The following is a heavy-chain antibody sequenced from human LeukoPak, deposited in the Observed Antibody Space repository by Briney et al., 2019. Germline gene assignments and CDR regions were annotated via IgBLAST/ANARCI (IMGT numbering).Heavy chain of an antibody. J-gene: IGHJ4*02. CDR3: AGGSGSYLNY. Sequence: GGSLRLSCVASGFTFSTYWMHWVRRAPGKGPVWVSRINSDGRSIGYADSVEGRFTVSRDNAKNTLFLQMDSLRAEDTAIYYCAGGSGSYLNYWGQGTLVTVSS. V-gene: IGHV3-74*01. CDR1: GFTFSTYW. D-gene: IGHD1-26*01. CDR2: INSDGRSI.